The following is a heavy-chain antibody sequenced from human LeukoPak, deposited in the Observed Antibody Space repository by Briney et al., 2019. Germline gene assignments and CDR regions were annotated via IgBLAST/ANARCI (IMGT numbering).Heavy chain of an antibody. CDR3: ARVGSWELQRVFDS. J-gene: IGHJ4*02. CDR2: IRQGGNEN. V-gene: IGHV3-7*01. CDR1: GFTFSSYW. Sequence: PGGSLRLSCVSSGFTFSSYWMTWVRQVPGKGLEWVANIRQGGNENYYADSVEGRFTICRDNAKNSLFLQMDSLRVEDTAVYYCARVGSWELQRVFDSWGQGTLVTVSS. D-gene: IGHD1-26*01.